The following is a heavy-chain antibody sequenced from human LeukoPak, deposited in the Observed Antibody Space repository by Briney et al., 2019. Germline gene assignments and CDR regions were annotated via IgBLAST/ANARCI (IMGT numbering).Heavy chain of an antibody. J-gene: IGHJ3*02. Sequence: GGSLRLSCAASGFIFSSYGMHWARQAPGKGLEWVAVISYDGSDKYYADSVKGRFTISRDNSKNTLYLQMNSLRAEDTAVYYCGKDLCSITTNAFNIWGQGTMFTVSS. CDR3: GKDLCSITTNAFNI. D-gene: IGHD1-1*01. CDR2: ISYDGSDK. CDR1: GFIFSSYG. V-gene: IGHV3-30*18.